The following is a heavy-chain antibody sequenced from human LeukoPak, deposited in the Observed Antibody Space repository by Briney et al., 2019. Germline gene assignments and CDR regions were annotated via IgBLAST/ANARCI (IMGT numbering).Heavy chain of an antibody. Sequence: GGSLRLSCAASGFTFSNYWMHSVRQAPGKGLVWVSRINSDGSSTSYADSVKGRFTISRDNAKNTLYLQMNSLRVEDTAVYYCARDYGRSRDYGMDVWGPGTTVTVSS. CDR3: ARDYGRSRDYGMDV. V-gene: IGHV3-74*01. D-gene: IGHD3-10*01. CDR2: INSDGSST. J-gene: IGHJ6*02. CDR1: GFTFSNYW.